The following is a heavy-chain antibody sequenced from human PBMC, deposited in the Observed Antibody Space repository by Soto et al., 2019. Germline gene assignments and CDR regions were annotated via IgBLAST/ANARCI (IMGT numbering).Heavy chain of an antibody. CDR1: GFTFSNYW. D-gene: IGHD1-7*01. CDR3: ARELELRLPYSMDV. CDR2: IKSDGSST. J-gene: IGHJ6*02. V-gene: IGHV3-74*01. Sequence: EVQLVESGGGLVQPGGSLRLSCGASGFTFSNYWMHWVRQAPGKGLVWVSRIKSDGSSTSYADSVKGRFTISRDNAKNTLYLQMNSLRAEDTAVYYCARELELRLPYSMDVWGQGTTVTVSS.